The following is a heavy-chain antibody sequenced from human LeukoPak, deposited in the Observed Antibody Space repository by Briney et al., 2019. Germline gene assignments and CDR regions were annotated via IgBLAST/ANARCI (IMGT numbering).Heavy chain of an antibody. V-gene: IGHV4-34*01. CDR1: GGSLSGYY. CDR3: ACPILYCSSTSCRRGAFDI. D-gene: IGHD2-2*01. Sequence: PSDTLSLTCTVYGGSLSGYYCSSIRQPPGKVLDSIAEINHSGSTNYNPSLKSRVTISVDTSKNQFSLKLSSVTAADTAVYYCACPILYCSSTSCRRGAFDIWGQGTMVTVSS. CDR2: INHSGST. J-gene: IGHJ3*02.